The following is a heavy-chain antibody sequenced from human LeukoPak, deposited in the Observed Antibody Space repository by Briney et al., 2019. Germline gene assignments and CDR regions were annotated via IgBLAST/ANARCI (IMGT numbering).Heavy chain of an antibody. D-gene: IGHD3-16*01. Sequence: GGSLRLSCAASGFTFINYAMSWVRQAPGKGLEWVSLISKSSDATYYAPSVKGRFTISRDNSKNTLYLQMNSLRAEDTAVYFCLYGGYFQHWGQGTLVTVSS. CDR2: ISKSSDAT. J-gene: IGHJ1*01. V-gene: IGHV3-23*01. CDR1: GFTFINYA. CDR3: LYGGYFQH.